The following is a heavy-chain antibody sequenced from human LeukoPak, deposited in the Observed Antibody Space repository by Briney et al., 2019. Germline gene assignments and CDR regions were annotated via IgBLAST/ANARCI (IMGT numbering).Heavy chain of an antibody. CDR1: GFTFSSYA. CDR3: AKVYSSSWYQFDY. J-gene: IGHJ4*02. CDR2: ISGSGGST. D-gene: IGHD6-13*01. Sequence: GGSLRLSCAASGFTFSSYAMSWVRQAPGKGLEWVSAISGSGGSTYYADSVKGRFTISRDNSKNTLSLQMNSLRAEDTAVYYCAKVYSSSWYQFDYWGQGILVTVSS. V-gene: IGHV3-23*01.